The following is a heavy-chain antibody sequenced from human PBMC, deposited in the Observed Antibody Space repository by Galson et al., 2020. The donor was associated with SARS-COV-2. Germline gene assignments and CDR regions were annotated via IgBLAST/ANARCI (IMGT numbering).Heavy chain of an antibody. D-gene: IGHD4-17*01. Sequence: GGSLRLSCAASGFTFDDYAMHWVRQAPGKGLEWVSGISWNSGSIGYADSVKGRFTISRDNAKNSLYLQMNSLRAEDTALYYCAAAKGGYGDYVGDFDYWGQGTLVTVSS. CDR2: ISWNSGSI. J-gene: IGHJ4*02. CDR3: AAAKGGYGDYVGDFDY. CDR1: GFTFDDYA. V-gene: IGHV3-9*01.